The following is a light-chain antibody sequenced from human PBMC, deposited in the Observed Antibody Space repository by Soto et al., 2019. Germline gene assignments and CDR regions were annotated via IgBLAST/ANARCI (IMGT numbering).Light chain of an antibody. CDR2: AAS. CDR3: QQSYTIPLT. Sequence: IQLTQSPSSLSASVGDRVTISCRASQGISSHLAWYQQKPGKAPRLLIYAASTLQSGVPSRFSGSGSGTDYTLTISSLQLEDFATYYCQQSYTIPLTFGQGTKVDI. V-gene: IGKV1-39*01. J-gene: IGKJ1*01. CDR1: QGISSH.